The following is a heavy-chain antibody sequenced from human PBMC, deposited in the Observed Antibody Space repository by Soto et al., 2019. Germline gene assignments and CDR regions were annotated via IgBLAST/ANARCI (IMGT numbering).Heavy chain of an antibody. Sequence: GGSLRLSCAASGFTFSDYYMSWIRQAPGKGLAWVSYISSSGSTIYYADSVKGRFTISRDNAKNSLYLQMNNLGAEDTAVYYCAVSSAYCGGDCYRPPPVSRFDFWGQGTLVTVSS. CDR3: AVSSAYCGGDCYRPPPVSRFDF. V-gene: IGHV3-11*01. CDR1: GFTFSDYY. J-gene: IGHJ4*02. CDR2: ISSSGSTI. D-gene: IGHD2-21*02.